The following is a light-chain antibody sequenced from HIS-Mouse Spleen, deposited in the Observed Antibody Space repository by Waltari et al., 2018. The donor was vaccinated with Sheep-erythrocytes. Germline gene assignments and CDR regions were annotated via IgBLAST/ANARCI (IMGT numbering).Light chain of an antibody. Sequence: SYELTQPPSVSVSPGQTASITCSGDKLGDKYACWYQQKPGHSPVLVIYQDSKRPSGLPARFSGSNFGNTATLTISGTQAMDEAGDYCQAWDSSAVVFGGGTKLTVL. CDR3: QAWDSSAVV. J-gene: IGLJ2*01. V-gene: IGLV3-1*01. CDR1: KLGDKY. CDR2: QDS.